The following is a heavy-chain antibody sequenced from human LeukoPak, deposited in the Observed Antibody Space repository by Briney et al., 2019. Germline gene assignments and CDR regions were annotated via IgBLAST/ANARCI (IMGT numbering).Heavy chain of an antibody. D-gene: IGHD6-19*01. J-gene: IGHJ4*02. V-gene: IGHV4-59*01. CDR3: ARDGYSSGPPSYYFDY. CDR2: IHYSGST. CDR1: GGSINSYY. Sequence: SETLSLTCTVSGGSINSYYWSWIRQPPGRGLEWIGSIHYSGSTSSNPSLRGRVTISVDKSKNQFSLKLSSVTAADTAVYYCARDGYSSGPPSYYFDYWGQGTLVTVSS.